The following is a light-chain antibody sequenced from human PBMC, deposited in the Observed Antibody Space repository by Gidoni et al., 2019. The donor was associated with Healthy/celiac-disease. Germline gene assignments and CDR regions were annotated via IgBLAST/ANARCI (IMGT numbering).Light chain of an antibody. CDR1: SSNIGAGYD. CDR2: GNN. J-gene: IGLJ2*01. CDR3: QSYDSSLSAYVV. Sequence: QSVLTQPPSVSGAPGQRVTLSCTGSSSNIGAGYDVHWYQQLPGTAPKLLIYGNNNRPSGVPDRFSGSKSGTSASLAITGLQAEDEADYYCQSYDSSLSAYVVFGGGTKLTVL. V-gene: IGLV1-40*01.